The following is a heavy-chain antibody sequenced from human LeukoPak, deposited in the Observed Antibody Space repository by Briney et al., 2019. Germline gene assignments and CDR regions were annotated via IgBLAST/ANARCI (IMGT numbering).Heavy chain of an antibody. Sequence: SETLSLTCTVSGDSISTGGYYWSWIRQHPGKGLEWIGYIFYTGSTYYNPSLKSRVTISVDTSKNQFSLKLSSVTAADTAVYYCASFYQAYYFDYWGQGTLVTVSS. CDR1: GDSISTGGYY. CDR2: IFYTGST. D-gene: IGHD2-21*01. V-gene: IGHV4-30-4*08. J-gene: IGHJ4*02. CDR3: ASFYQAYYFDY.